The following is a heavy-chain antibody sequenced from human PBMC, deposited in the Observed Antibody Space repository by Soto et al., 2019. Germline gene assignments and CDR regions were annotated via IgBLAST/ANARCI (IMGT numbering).Heavy chain of an antibody. CDR1: GGGNLRDYR. Sequence: ASVTVSCKASGGGNLRDYRTTWVRRAPGQGLEWMGGIIPKLGSANYAQNFQGRVTITADESTNTVYMELRSLRAEDTAVYYCAKDRMGAGVRGYFDYWGQGTLVTVSS. CDR3: AKDRMGAGVRGYFDY. J-gene: IGHJ4*02. CDR2: IIPKLGSA. V-gene: IGHV1-69*13. D-gene: IGHD3-10*01.